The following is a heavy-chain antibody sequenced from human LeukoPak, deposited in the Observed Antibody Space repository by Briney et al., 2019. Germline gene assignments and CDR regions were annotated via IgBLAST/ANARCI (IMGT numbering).Heavy chain of an antibody. CDR2: IDTAGDT. CDR3: ARSVVAATETFDY. Sequence: GGSLRLSCAASGFTFSSYDMHWVRQATGKGLEWVSAIDTAGDTYYPGSVKGRFTISRDNAKNSLYLQMNSLRAEDTAVYYCARSVVAATETFDYWGQGTLVTVSS. J-gene: IGHJ4*02. V-gene: IGHV3-13*01. CDR1: GFTFSSYD. D-gene: IGHD2-15*01.